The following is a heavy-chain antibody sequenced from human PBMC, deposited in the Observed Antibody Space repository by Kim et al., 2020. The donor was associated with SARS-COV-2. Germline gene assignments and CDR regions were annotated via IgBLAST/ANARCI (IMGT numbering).Heavy chain of an antibody. CDR2: IWYDGSNK. D-gene: IGHD1-26*01. Sequence: GGSLRLSCAASGFTFSSYGMHWVRQAPGKGLEWVAVIWYDGSNKYYADSVKGRFTISRDNSKNTLYLQMNSLRAEDTAVYYCARDPEIGQVHWESPHYYYYGMDVWGQGTTVTVSS. CDR3: ARDPEIGQVHWESPHYYYYGMDV. V-gene: IGHV3-33*01. CDR1: GFTFSSYG. J-gene: IGHJ6*02.